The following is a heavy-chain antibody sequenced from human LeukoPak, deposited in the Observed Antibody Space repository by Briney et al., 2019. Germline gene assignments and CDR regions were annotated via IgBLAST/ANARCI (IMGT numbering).Heavy chain of an antibody. CDR2: ISSGGSTI. D-gene: IGHD1-26*01. Sequence: GGSLRLSCAASGFTFSDYYINWIRQAPGKGLEWVSYISSGGSTIYYADSVKGRFTISRDNAKNSLYLQMNSLRAEDTAVYYCARENVGASDYWGQGTLVTVSS. CDR1: GFTFSDYY. CDR3: ARENVGASDY. J-gene: IGHJ4*02. V-gene: IGHV3-11*04.